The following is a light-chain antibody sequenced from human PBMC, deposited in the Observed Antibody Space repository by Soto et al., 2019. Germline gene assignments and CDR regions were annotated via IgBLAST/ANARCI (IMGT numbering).Light chain of an antibody. Sequence: DIQMTQSPSSLSASVGDRVTITCQASRDITNFLNWYQQEPGKAPRLLIYDASNLATGVPSRFSRSGSATDFALTISSLQPEDTATYYCHQYDNIPLTFGGGTKVEIK. CDR3: HQYDNIPLT. J-gene: IGKJ4*01. CDR2: DAS. CDR1: RDITNF. V-gene: IGKV1-33*01.